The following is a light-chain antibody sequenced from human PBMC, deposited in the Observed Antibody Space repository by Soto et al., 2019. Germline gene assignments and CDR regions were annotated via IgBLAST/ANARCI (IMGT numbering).Light chain of an antibody. CDR1: QSVSTS. J-gene: IGKJ2*02. Sequence: EIVMTQSPATLSVSPGERATLSCRASQSVSTSLAWYQLKPGQPPKLLIYDASTRATGIPARFSGSGSGTEFTLTITSLQSADFAVYYCRQYHSWPPRTFGQGTKLDIK. CDR3: RQYHSWPPRT. V-gene: IGKV3-15*01. CDR2: DAS.